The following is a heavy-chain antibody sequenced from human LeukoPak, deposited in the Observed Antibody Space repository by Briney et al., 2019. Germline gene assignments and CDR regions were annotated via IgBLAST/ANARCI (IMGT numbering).Heavy chain of an antibody. CDR3: ASPGSISTGGPI. V-gene: IGHV3-21*01. D-gene: IGHD3-9*01. J-gene: IGHJ4*02. Sequence: GGSLRLSCAASGFTFSTYSMNWVRQAPGKGLEWVSSISTSSSYIKYADSVKGRFTISRDNARNSLSLQMNSLTAEDTAVYYCASPGSISTGGPIWGQGSLVTVSS. CDR1: GFTFSTYS. CDR2: ISTSSSYI.